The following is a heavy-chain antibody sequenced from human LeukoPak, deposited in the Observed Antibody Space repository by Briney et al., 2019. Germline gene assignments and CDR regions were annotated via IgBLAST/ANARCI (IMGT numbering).Heavy chain of an antibody. V-gene: IGHV7-4-1*02. CDR1: GYTFTSYA. J-gene: IGHJ5*02. Sequence: GASVKVSCKASGYTFTSYAMNWVRQAPGQGLEWMGWINTNTGNPTYAQGFTGRFVFSLDTSVSTAYLQISSLKAEDTAVYYCARDSSAYYYDSSGYGNWFDPWGQGTLVTVSS. D-gene: IGHD3-22*01. CDR2: INTNTGNP. CDR3: ARDSSAYYYDSSGYGNWFDP.